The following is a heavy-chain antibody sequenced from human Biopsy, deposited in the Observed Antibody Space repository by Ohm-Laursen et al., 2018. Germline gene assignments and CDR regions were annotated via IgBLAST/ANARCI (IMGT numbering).Heavy chain of an antibody. D-gene: IGHD4-23*01. J-gene: IGHJ4*02. CDR3: ARGSNDFGGLYFPR. CDR2: ISYTGYT. CDR1: GGSFTCHY. Sequence: GTLSLTCTVSGGSFTCHYWSWIWQPPGKGLEWIGHISYTGYTSYNASLKSRVTISVDTSRNHFSLRLSSLTAADTAVYYCARGSNDFGGLYFPRWGQGTLLTVSS. V-gene: IGHV4-59*11.